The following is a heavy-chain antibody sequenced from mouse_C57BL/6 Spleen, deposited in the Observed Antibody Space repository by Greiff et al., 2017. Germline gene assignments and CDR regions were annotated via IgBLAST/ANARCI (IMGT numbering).Heavy chain of an antibody. J-gene: IGHJ2*01. CDR1: GYAFSSSW. D-gene: IGHD1-1*01. CDR2: IYPGDGDT. Sequence: VQLQQSGPELVKPGASVKISCKASGYAFSSSWMNWVKQRPGKGLEWIGRIYPGDGDTNYNGKFKGQATLTADKSSSTAYMQLSSLTSEDSAVYFCARTITTVVATGFDYWGQGTTLTVSS. V-gene: IGHV1-82*01. CDR3: ARTITTVVATGFDY.